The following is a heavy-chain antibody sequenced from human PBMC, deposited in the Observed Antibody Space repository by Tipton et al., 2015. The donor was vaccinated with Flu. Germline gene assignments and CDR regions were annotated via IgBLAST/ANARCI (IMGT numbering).Heavy chain of an antibody. CDR2: IYTSGST. J-gene: IGHJ3*02. D-gene: IGHD3-10*01. CDR3: ARENSRVTMVRGSDAFDI. V-gene: IGHV4-4*07. Sequence: TLSLTCTVSGGSISTYYWSWIRQPAGKGLEWIGLIYTSGSTNYSPPLKSRVTMSVDTSKNQFSLKLSSVTAADTAVYYCARENSRVTMVRGSDAFDIWGQGTMVTVSS. CDR1: GGSISTYY.